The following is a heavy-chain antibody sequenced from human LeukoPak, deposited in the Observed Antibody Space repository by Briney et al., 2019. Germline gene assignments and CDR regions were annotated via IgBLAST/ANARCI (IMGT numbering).Heavy chain of an antibody. D-gene: IGHD2-21*02. J-gene: IGHJ4*02. CDR1: GDTVSSNSAS. Sequence: SQTLSLTCAISGDTVSSNSASWNWIRQAPSRGLEWLGRTYYRSKWYSDYAVSGKGRITINPDTSKNQFSLQLNSVTPEDAAVYYCARAPSYCGADCYLFDYRGQGILVTVSS. CDR3: ARAPSYCGADCYLFDY. CDR2: TYYRSKWYS. V-gene: IGHV6-1*01.